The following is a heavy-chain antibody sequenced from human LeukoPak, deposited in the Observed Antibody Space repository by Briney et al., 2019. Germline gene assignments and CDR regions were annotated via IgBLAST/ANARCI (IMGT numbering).Heavy chain of an antibody. CDR2: IKHDGSEK. V-gene: IGHV3-7*01. CDR1: GFNFSNYW. D-gene: IGHD3-10*01. Sequence: PGGSLRLSCVVSGFNFSNYWMNWVRQAPGKGLEWVANIKHDGSEKYYVDSVKGRFSISRDNAKKSLYLQMNSLRAEDTAVYYCARRVGGWGQGTLVTVSP. CDR3: ARRVGG. J-gene: IGHJ4*02.